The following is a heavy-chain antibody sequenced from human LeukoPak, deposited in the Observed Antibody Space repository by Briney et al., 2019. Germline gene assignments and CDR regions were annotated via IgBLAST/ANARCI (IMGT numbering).Heavy chain of an antibody. D-gene: IGHD1-14*01. CDR2: INPNSGET. Sequence: ASVKVSCKTSGYTFSDYYIHWVRQAPGQGLEWMGRINPNSGETKSAQKFQGRVTMTGDTSISTAYMELRRVTSDDTAVYYCARDRDHSNTERGFDYWGQGTQVTVSS. J-gene: IGHJ4*02. CDR1: GYTFSDYY. CDR3: ARDRDHSNTERGFDY. V-gene: IGHV1-2*06.